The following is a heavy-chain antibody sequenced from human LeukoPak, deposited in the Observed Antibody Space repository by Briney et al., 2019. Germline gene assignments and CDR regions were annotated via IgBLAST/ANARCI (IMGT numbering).Heavy chain of an antibody. Sequence: PGGSLRLSCAASGFTFSSYAMSWVRQAPGKGLVWVSRIDDDGAGTTYADSVKGRFTISRDNAKNTLYLQMNSLRVEDTAVYYCARSASGYDAWGQGTLVTVSS. CDR3: ARSASGYDA. J-gene: IGHJ5*02. D-gene: IGHD5-12*01. V-gene: IGHV3-74*01. CDR1: GFTFSSYA. CDR2: IDDDGAGT.